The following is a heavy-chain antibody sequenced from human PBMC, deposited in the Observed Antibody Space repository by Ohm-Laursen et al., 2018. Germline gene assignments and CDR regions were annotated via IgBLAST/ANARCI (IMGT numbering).Heavy chain of an antibody. J-gene: IGHJ4*02. CDR2: IHAGGGT. V-gene: IGHV3-53*05. Sequence: SLRLSCAASGFTVSSNYMSWVRQAPGKGLEWVSVIHAGGGTYYSDPVKGRFTISRDESKNTLYLQLNSLRAEDTAVYYCAKDRNWAAEQWPTFDCWGQGTPVTVPS. D-gene: IGHD6-19*01. CDR1: GFTVSSNY. CDR3: AKDRNWAAEQWPTFDC.